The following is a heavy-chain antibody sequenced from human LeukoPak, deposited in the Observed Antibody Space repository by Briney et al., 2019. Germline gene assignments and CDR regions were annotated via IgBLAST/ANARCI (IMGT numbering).Heavy chain of an antibody. J-gene: IGHJ6*03. D-gene: IGHD6-6*01. CDR3: ARQGGSSSPYYYYYMDV. Sequence: SETLSLTRDVSGYSITSGYYWGWFRQPPGKGLVWIGNIFHAGNTYYNPSLWSRVTISVDTSKNQFSLRLTSVTAADTAVYYCARQGGSSSPYYYYYMDVWGKGTTVTVSS. V-gene: IGHV4-38-2*01. CDR2: IFHAGNT. CDR1: GYSITSGYY.